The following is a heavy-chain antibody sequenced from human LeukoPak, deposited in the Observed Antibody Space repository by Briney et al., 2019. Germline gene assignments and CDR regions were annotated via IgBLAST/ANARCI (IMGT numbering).Heavy chain of an antibody. Sequence: GGSLRLSCAASGFTFSSYWMSWVRQAPGKGLEWVANIKQYGSEKYYVDSVKGRFPISRDNAKNSLYLQMNSLRAEDTAVYYCARDWNLEIVVVPAATHPRDAFDIWGQGTMVTVSS. V-gene: IGHV3-7*01. D-gene: IGHD2-2*03. CDR1: GFTFSSYW. J-gene: IGHJ3*02. CDR3: ARDWNLEIVVVPAATHPRDAFDI. CDR2: IKQYGSEK.